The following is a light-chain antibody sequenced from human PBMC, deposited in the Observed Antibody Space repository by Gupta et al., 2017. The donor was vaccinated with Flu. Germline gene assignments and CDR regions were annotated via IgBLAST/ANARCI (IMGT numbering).Light chain of an antibody. CDR2: LNSDGSH. CDR1: SGHSSYA. CDR3: QTWGTGGV. V-gene: IGLV4-69*01. Sequence: SVKLTCTLSSGHSSYAIAWHQQQPEKGPRYLMKLNSDGSHSKGDGIPDRFSGSSSGAERYLTISSLQSEDEAYYYCQTWGTGGVFGGGTKLTVL. J-gene: IGLJ3*02.